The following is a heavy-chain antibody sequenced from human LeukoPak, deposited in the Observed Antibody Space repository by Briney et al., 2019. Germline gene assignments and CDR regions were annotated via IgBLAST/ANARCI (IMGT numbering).Heavy chain of an antibody. CDR2: ISHEGDS. CDR3: ARGRNYVSDYYFDV. D-gene: IGHD1-7*01. J-gene: IGHJ6*03. Sequence: SETLSLTCAVYGVSLRGYYRSWIRQSPEKGLEWIGEISHEGDSIYNPSLKSRVTLSVGMSKNQFSLKLRSVTAADTAVYYCARGRNYVSDYYFDVWGKGTTVIVSS. V-gene: IGHV4-34*01. CDR1: GVSLRGYY.